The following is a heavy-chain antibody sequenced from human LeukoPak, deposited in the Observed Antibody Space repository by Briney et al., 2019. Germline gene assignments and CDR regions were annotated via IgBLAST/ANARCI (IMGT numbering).Heavy chain of an antibody. D-gene: IGHD6-6*01. CDR3: ARAATWQLVRRHDFDY. Sequence: SETLSLTCAVYGGSFSGYYWSWIRQAPGKGLEWIGEINHSGSTNYNPSLKSRVTISVDTSKNQFSLKLSSVTAADTAVYYCARAATWQLVRRHDFDYWGQGTLVTVSS. CDR1: GGSFSGYY. J-gene: IGHJ4*02. V-gene: IGHV4-34*01. CDR2: INHSGST.